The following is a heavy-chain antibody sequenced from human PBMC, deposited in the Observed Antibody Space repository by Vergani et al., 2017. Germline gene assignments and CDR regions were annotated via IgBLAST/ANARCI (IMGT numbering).Heavy chain of an antibody. J-gene: IGHJ6*03. CDR2: ISGSGGST. CDR1: GFTFSSYA. CDR3: ANATDWNHYYYYYMDV. D-gene: IGHD1-1*01. Sequence: EVQLLESGGGLVQPGGSLRLSCAASGFTFSSYAMSWVRQAPGKGLEWVSAISGSGGSTYDADSVKGRFTISRDNSKNTLYLQMNSLRAEATAVYYCANATDWNHYYYYYMDVWGKGTTVTVSS. V-gene: IGHV3-23*01.